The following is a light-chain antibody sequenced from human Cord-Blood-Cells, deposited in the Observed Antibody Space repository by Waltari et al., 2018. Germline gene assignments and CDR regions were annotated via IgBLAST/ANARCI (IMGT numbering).Light chain of an antibody. J-gene: IGLJ1*01. CDR1: RSDVGGYNY. Sequence: QSALTRPPSATGSPGQPVTISCTGTRSDVGGYNYVSWYQQHPGNAPKLMIYEVSKRPSGVPDSFSGSKSGNTASLTVSGLQAEDEADYYCSSYAGSNNYVFGTGTKVTVL. CDR2: EVS. CDR3: SSYAGSNNYV. V-gene: IGLV2-8*01.